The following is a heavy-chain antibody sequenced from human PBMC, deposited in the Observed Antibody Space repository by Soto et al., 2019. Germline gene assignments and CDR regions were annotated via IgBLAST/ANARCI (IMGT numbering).Heavy chain of an antibody. CDR1: GFTFSSYG. CDR3: AKDAIVVVPAAICWFDP. CDR2: ISYDGSNK. Sequence: GGSLRLSCAASGFTFSSYGMHWVRQAPGKGLEWVAVISYDGSNKYYADSVKGRFTISRDNSKNTLYLQMNSLRAEDTAVYYCAKDAIVVVPAAICWFDPWGQGTLVTVSS. V-gene: IGHV3-30*18. D-gene: IGHD2-2*01. J-gene: IGHJ5*02.